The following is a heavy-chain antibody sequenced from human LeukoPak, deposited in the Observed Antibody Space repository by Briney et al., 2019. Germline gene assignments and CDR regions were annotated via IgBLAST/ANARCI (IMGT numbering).Heavy chain of an antibody. CDR1: GFTFSSHW. D-gene: IGHD3-10*01. J-gene: IGHJ4*02. Sequence: GGSLRLSCAGSGFTFSSHWIGWVRQAPGKGLEWVGRIKSKTDGGTTDYAAPVKGRFTISRDDSKNTLYLQMNSLKTEDTAVYYCTTGPFGFGGISSFGDYWGQGTLVTVSS. CDR2: IKSKTDGGTT. CDR3: TTGPFGFGGISSFGDY. V-gene: IGHV3-15*01.